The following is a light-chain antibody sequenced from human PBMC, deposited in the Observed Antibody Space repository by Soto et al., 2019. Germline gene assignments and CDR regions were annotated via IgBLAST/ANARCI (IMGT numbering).Light chain of an antibody. Sequence: DIQMTQSPSTLSASVGDRVTITCRASQSISSWLAGYQQKPGKAPTILIYKASSLDSGVPSRVSGSGSGTEFTLTISSLQPDDFAAYYCQQYNSYPSFGGGTKVEIK. V-gene: IGKV1-5*03. CDR3: QQYNSYPS. CDR2: KAS. CDR1: QSISSW. J-gene: IGKJ4*01.